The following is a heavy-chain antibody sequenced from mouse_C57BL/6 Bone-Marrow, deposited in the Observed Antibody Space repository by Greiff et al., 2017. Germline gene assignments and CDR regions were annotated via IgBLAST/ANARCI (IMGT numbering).Heavy chain of an antibody. Sequence: QVQLKQSGAELARPGASVKLSCKASGYTFTSYGISWVKQRTGQGLEWIGEIYPRSGNTYYNEKFKGKATLTADKSSSTAYMELRSLTSEDSAVYFCARGDYGSSWAYWGQGTLVTVSA. CDR3: ARGDYGSSWAY. V-gene: IGHV1-81*01. CDR1: GYTFTSYG. CDR2: IYPRSGNT. J-gene: IGHJ3*01. D-gene: IGHD1-1*01.